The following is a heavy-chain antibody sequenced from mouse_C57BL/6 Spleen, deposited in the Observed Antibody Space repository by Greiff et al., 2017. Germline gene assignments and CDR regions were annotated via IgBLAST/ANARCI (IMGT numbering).Heavy chain of an antibody. J-gene: IGHJ4*01. CDR2: ILPGSGST. CDR3: ASLLRHYAMDY. Sequence: QVQLKQSGAELMKPGASVKLSCKATGYTFPGYWIEWVKQRPGHGLEWIGEILPGSGSTNYNEKFKGKATFTADTSSNTAYMQLSSLTTEDSAIYYCASLLRHYAMDYWGQGTSVTVSS. D-gene: IGHD2-4*01. V-gene: IGHV1-9*01. CDR1: GYTFPGYW.